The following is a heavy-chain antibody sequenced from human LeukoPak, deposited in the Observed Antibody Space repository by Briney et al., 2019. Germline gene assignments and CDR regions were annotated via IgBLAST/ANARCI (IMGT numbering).Heavy chain of an antibody. CDR3: ARDPLYCTDGVCYSYYFDY. V-gene: IGHV1-46*01. CDR1: GYTFISYY. J-gene: IGHJ4*02. Sequence: GASVKVSCKASGYTFISYYMHWVRQAPGQGLEWMGIINPSGGSTSYAQKFQGRVTMTRDMSTSIVYMELSSLRSEDTAVYYCARDPLYCTDGVCYSYYFDYWGQGTLVTVSS. D-gene: IGHD2-8*01. CDR2: INPSGGST.